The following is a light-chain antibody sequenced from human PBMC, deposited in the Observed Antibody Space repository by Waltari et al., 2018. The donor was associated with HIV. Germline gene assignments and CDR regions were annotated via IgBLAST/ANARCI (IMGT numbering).Light chain of an antibody. CDR1: SSNLASSS. Sequence: QSVLTQPPSASGTPGQRVTISCSGRSSNLASSSVYLYTQLPGTAPKLLIYRSNQRPSGVPGRFSGSKSGTSASLAISGLRSEDEADYYCAAWDDSLSGHVVFGGGTKLTVL. V-gene: IGLV1-47*01. CDR2: RSN. J-gene: IGLJ2*01. CDR3: AAWDDSLSGHVV.